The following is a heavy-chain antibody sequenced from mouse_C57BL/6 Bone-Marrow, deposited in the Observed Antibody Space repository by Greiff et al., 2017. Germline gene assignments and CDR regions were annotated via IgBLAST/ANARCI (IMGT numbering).Heavy chain of an antibody. CDR1: GYTFTSYW. D-gene: IGHD1-1*02. CDR3: ARVGGPDY. V-gene: IGHV1-50*01. CDR2: IDPSDSYT. Sequence: VQLQQPGAELVKPGASVKLSCKASGYTFTSYWMQWVKQRPGQGLEWIGEIDPSDSYTNYNQKFKGKATLTVDTSSSTAYMQLSSRTSEDSAVYYCARVGGPDYWGQGTTLTVSS. J-gene: IGHJ2*01.